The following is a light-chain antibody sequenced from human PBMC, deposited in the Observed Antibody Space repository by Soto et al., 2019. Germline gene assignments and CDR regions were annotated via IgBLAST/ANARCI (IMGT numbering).Light chain of an antibody. Sequence: VVMTQSPPSLPVTLGQPASISCRSSQTVLYSDGNAYLNWFHQRPGQSPRRLIYTVSNRDSGVXDXXSGDGSGTDFTLKISRVEAEDVGIYYCMQGTHWPPTFGQGTKVEI. J-gene: IGKJ1*01. CDR2: TVS. CDR1: QTVLYSDGNAY. V-gene: IGKV2-30*01. CDR3: MQGTHWPPT.